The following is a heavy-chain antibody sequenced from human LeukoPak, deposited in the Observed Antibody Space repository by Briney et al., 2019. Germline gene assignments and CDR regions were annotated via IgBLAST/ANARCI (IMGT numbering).Heavy chain of an antibody. CDR1: GGSFSGYY. Sequence: SETLSLTCAVYGGSFSGYYWSWIRQPPGKGLEWIGEINHSGSTNYNPSLKSRVTISVDTSKSQFSLKLNSKTAGDTAVYYCARGAQTYYDKAPVDYWGQGTLVTVSS. J-gene: IGHJ4*02. CDR3: ARGAQTYYDKAPVDY. D-gene: IGHD3-22*01. V-gene: IGHV4-34*01. CDR2: INHSGST.